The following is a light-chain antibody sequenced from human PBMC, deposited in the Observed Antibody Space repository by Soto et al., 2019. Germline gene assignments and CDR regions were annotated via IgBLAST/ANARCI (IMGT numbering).Light chain of an antibody. CDR2: AAS. CDR3: QKYNNDHV. J-gene: IGKJ3*01. V-gene: IGKV1-27*01. CDR1: QGISHY. Sequence: DIQMTQSPSSLSASVGDRVTITCRASQGISHYLAWYQQKPGKVPKLLIYAASTLQSGVPSRFSGSGSGTDFTLTISSLQPEDVATYYCQKYNNDHVFGPGTKVDIK.